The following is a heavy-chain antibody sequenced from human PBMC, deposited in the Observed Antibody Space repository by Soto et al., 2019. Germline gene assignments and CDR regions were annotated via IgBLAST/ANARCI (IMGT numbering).Heavy chain of an antibody. CDR2: ISWNSGSI. Sequence: SLRLSCAASGFTFDDYAMHWVRQAPGKGLEWVSGISWNSGSIGYADSVKGRFTISRDNAKNSLYLQMNSLRAEDTALYYCAKDMTTVTGGGFDIWGQGSMVTFSS. V-gene: IGHV3-9*01. J-gene: IGHJ3*02. CDR1: GFTFDDYA. D-gene: IGHD4-4*01. CDR3: AKDMTTVTGGGFDI.